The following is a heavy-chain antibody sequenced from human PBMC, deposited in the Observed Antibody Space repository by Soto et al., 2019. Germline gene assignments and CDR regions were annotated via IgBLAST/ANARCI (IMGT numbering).Heavy chain of an antibody. CDR1: RYIFTAYF. J-gene: IGHJ5*02. CDR2: INPNNGAT. V-gene: IGHV1-2*02. CDR3: ASDDPGARFAP. D-gene: IGHD1-1*01. Sequence: QVQLVQSGAEVKKPGASVKVSCKAPRYIFTAYFMHWVRQAPGQGLEWMGSINPNNGATNYGLSFQGRVTMTRDTPSSTAYTALSRLRSDGTAVYDGASDDPGARFAPWGQGTLVIVSS.